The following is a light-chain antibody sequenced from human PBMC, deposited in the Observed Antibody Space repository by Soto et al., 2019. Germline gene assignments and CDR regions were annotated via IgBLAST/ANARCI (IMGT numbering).Light chain of an antibody. J-gene: IGKJ5*01. Sequence: EVFSTQSPFTMSLYPGARASLSCRASQSFRGLLAWYQQKPGQAPRLLIYGASSRATGIPDRFSGTGSETDFTLTISRLEPGDFAVYYCQQYDNSPITFGQGTRLEI. CDR3: QQYDNSPIT. CDR2: GAS. V-gene: IGKV3-20*01. CDR1: QSFRGL.